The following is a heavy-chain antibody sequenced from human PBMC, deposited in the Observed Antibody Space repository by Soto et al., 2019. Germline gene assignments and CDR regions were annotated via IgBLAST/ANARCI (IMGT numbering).Heavy chain of an antibody. CDR3: ARVAGYCTNGICYSVCDH. Sequence: QVQLQESGPGLVKPSQTLSLTCTVSGGSVSSSGYYWNWIRQHPGKGLEWIGYIYYSERTYYNPSLRSRVTISADTSKNQFSLKLNSVTAADTAVYYCARVAGYCTNGICYSVCDHWGQGTLVTVSS. D-gene: IGHD2-8*01. V-gene: IGHV4-31*03. CDR1: GGSVSSSGYY. CDR2: IYYSERT. J-gene: IGHJ4*02.